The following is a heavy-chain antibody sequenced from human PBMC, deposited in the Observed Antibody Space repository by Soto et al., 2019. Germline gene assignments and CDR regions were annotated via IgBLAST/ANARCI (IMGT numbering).Heavy chain of an antibody. D-gene: IGHD2-21*01. Sequence: EVQLVESGGGLVQHGGSLRLTCAASGFTFSDHYMDWVRQAPGRGLEWVGRVRNKANTYTTEYAASVEGRFIIPRDDSQNSLYLQMHSVNTEDTAASDCTRGLAPSIPRGLDVWGQVITVSVS. V-gene: IGHV3-72*01. CDR3: TRGLAPSIPRGLDV. CDR2: VRNKANTYTT. CDR1: GFTFSDHY. J-gene: IGHJ6*02.